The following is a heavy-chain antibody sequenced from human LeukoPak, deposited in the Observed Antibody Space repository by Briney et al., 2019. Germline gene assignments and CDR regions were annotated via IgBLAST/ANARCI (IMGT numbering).Heavy chain of an antibody. D-gene: IGHD4-17*01. Sequence: GGSLRLSCAASGFTFSSYAMSWVRQAPGKGLEWVSAISGSGGSTYYADSVEGRFTISRDNSKNTLYLQMNSLRAEDTAVYYCAKDDYGDPRLWWGQGTLVTVSS. CDR1: GFTFSSYA. V-gene: IGHV3-23*01. J-gene: IGHJ4*02. CDR2: ISGSGGST. CDR3: AKDDYGDPRLW.